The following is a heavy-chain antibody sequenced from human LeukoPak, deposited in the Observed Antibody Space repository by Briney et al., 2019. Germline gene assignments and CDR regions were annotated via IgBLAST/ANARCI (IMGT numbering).Heavy chain of an antibody. V-gene: IGHV4-59*08. Sequence: SETLSLTCTVSGGSISSYYWSWIRQPPGKGLEWIGYIYYSGSTNYNPSLKSRVTISVDTSKNQFSLKLSSVTAADTAVYYCARHYYGSGSYHLDYWGQGALVTVSS. CDR2: IYYSGST. D-gene: IGHD3-10*01. J-gene: IGHJ4*02. CDR3: ARHYYGSGSYHLDY. CDR1: GGSISSYY.